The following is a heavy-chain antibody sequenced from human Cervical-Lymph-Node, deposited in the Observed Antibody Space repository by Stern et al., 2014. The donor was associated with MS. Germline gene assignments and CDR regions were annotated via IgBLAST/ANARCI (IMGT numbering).Heavy chain of an antibody. Sequence: AQLVQSGAEVKKPGESLKISCKASGYSFTSNWIGWVRQMPGEGLEWMTIIYPSDSHIRYSPSFQGQVTISADKSITTAYLQWSSLKASDTAMYYCARGYSSASRYFDIWGQGTLVTVSS. CDR2: IYPSDSHI. V-gene: IGHV5-51*01. CDR3: ARGYSSASRYFDI. D-gene: IGHD6-19*01. J-gene: IGHJ4*02. CDR1: GYSFTSNW.